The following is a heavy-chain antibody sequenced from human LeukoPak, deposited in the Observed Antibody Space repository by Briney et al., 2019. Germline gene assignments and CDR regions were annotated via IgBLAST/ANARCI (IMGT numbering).Heavy chain of an antibody. CDR1: GFTFSSYA. Sequence: GGSLRLSCAASGFTFSSYAMHWVRQAPGKGLEWVAVISYDGSNKYYADSVKGRFTISRDNSKNTLYLQMNSLRAEDTAVYYCLTYSSSWGDTIFDYWGQGTLVTVSS. J-gene: IGHJ4*02. CDR3: LTYSSSWGDTIFDY. D-gene: IGHD6-13*01. V-gene: IGHV3-30-3*01. CDR2: ISYDGSNK.